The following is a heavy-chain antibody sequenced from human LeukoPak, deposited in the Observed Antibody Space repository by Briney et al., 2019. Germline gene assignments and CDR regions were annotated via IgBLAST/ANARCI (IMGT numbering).Heavy chain of an antibody. CDR3: ARVGRQQLVGDAFDI. D-gene: IGHD6-13*01. Sequence: WGSLRLSCAACGFTFSEYYESWIRQATGKGVEWVLYISCCSSYTNYAVCVKARYTISRDNAKNSLYLQMNSLRAEDTAVYYCARVGRQQLVGDAFDIWGQGTMVTVSS. J-gene: IGHJ3*02. CDR2: ISCCSSYT. V-gene: IGHV3-11*06. CDR1: GFTFSEYY.